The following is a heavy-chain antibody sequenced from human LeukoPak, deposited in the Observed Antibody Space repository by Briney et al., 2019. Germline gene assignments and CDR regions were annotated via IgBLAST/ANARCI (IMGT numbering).Heavy chain of an antibody. V-gene: IGHV4-31*03. CDR3: ARKEYSTLHFDY. CDR1: GGSISSGGYY. J-gene: IGHJ4*02. D-gene: IGHD6-6*01. CDR2: IYYSGST. Sequence: SETLSLTCTVSGGSISSGGYYWSWIRQHPGKGLEWIGYIYYSGSTYYNPSLKSRVTISVDTSKNQFSLKLSSVTAADTAVYYCARKEYSTLHFDYWGQGTLVTVSS.